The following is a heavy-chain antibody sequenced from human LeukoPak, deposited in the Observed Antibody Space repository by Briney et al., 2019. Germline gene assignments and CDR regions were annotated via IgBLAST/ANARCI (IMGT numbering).Heavy chain of an antibody. J-gene: IGHJ3*02. V-gene: IGHV3-7*01. D-gene: IGHD1-26*01. Sequence: PGGSLRLSCAASGFAFSTYWMTWVRQAPGKGLEWVANIKRDGSLTHYVDSVTGRFTISRDNAKNSLYPQMNSLRVDDSAVYYCAGDQSPQIDGIYYDAFDIWGQGTMVTVAS. CDR2: IKRDGSLT. CDR1: GFAFSTYW. CDR3: AGDQSPQIDGIYYDAFDI.